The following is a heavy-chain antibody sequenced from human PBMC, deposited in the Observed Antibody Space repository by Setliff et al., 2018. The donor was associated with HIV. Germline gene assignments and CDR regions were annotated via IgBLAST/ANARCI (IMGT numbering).Heavy chain of an antibody. Sequence: PGGSLRLSCAASGFTFRIYSMNWVRQAPGKGLEWVSSISGSRTYYADSVKGRFNILRDDSKKTAYLQMNSLRADDTAVYYCVKDVLKFWSGSGALDLWGPGTLVTVSS. D-gene: IGHD3-3*01. CDR2: ISGSRT. J-gene: IGHJ5*02. CDR1: GFTFRIYS. CDR3: VKDVLKFWSGSGALDL. V-gene: IGHV3-21*01.